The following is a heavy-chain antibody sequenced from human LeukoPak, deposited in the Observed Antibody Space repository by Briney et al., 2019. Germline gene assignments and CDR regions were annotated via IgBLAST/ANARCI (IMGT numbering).Heavy chain of an antibody. D-gene: IGHD3-16*01. Sequence: SETLSLTCAVSGYSISSGYYWGWIRQPPGKGLEWIGSIYHSGSTYYNPSLKSRVTRSVDTSKNQFSLKLSSVTAADTAVYYCAGGASYYYYYMDVWGKGTTVTVSS. CDR1: GYSISSGYY. J-gene: IGHJ6*03. CDR3: AGGASYYYYYMDV. CDR2: IYHSGST. V-gene: IGHV4-38-2*01.